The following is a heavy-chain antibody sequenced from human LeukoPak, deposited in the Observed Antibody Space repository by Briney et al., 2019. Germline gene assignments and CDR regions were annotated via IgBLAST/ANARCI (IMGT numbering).Heavy chain of an antibody. D-gene: IGHD5-18*01. CDR2: IIPIFGKA. V-gene: IGHV1-69*06. J-gene: IGHJ4*02. Sequence: GASVKLSCKASGGTFSSYATSWVRQAPEQGLEWMGGIIPIFGKANYAKKFQGRVTITADKSTSTAYMELSSLRAEDTAVYYCARHLSGVTGYTYGRGIDYWGQGTLVTVSS. CDR3: ARHLSGVTGYTYGRGIDY. CDR1: GGTFSSYA.